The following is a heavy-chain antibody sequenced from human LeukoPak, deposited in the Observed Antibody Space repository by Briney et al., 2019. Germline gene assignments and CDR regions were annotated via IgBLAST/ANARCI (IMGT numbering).Heavy chain of an antibody. CDR1: GFTFSTYW. CDR2: IKHDGSEK. Sequence: GGSLGLSCAASGFTFSTYWMTWVRQAPGKGLEWVANIKHDGSEKYYVDSVKGRFTISRDNAKNSLYLQMNSLRAEDTAIYYCARGRIPAAGIDYWGQGTLVTVSS. J-gene: IGHJ4*02. D-gene: IGHD6-13*01. V-gene: IGHV3-7*04. CDR3: ARGRIPAAGIDY.